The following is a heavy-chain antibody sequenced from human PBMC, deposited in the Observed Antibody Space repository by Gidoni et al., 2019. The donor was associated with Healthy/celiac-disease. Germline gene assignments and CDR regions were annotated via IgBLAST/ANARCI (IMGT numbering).Heavy chain of an antibody. D-gene: IGHD1-26*01. J-gene: IGHJ3*02. Sequence: EVQLVESGGGLVQPGGSLRLSCAASGFTFNSYEMNWVRQAPGKGLEWVSYISSSGSTIYYADSVKGRFTISRDNAKNSLYLQMNSLRAEDTAVYYCARDSLVGANKKIDAFDIWGQGTMVTVSS. CDR1: GFTFNSYE. CDR3: ARDSLVGANKKIDAFDI. CDR2: ISSSGSTI. V-gene: IGHV3-48*03.